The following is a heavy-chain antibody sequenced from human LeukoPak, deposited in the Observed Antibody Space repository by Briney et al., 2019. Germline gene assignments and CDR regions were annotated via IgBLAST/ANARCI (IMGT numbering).Heavy chain of an antibody. V-gene: IGHV3-53*01. D-gene: IGHD4-17*01. CDR2: IYSGGST. J-gene: IGHJ4*02. Sequence: GGSLRLSCAASGFTVSSNYMSWVRQAPGKGLEWVSVIYSGGSTYYADSVKGRFTISRDNSKNTLYLQMNSLRAEGTAVYYCARGPPHLNYGDLYFDYWGQGTLVTVSS. CDR3: ARGPPHLNYGDLYFDY. CDR1: GFTVSSNY.